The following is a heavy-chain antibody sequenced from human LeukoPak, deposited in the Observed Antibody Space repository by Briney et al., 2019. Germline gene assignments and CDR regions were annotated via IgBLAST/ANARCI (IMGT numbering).Heavy chain of an antibody. CDR2: IIPIFGTA. CDR3: ARTYDFWSGYFLRTYGMDV. V-gene: IGHV1-69*01. J-gene: IGHJ6*02. Sequence: ASVKVSCKASGGTFSSYAISWVRQAPGQGLEWIGGIIPIFGTANYAQKFQGRVTITADESTSTAYMELSSLRSEDTAVYYRARTYDFWSGYFLRTYGMDVWGQGTTVTVSS. D-gene: IGHD3-3*01. CDR1: GGTFSSYA.